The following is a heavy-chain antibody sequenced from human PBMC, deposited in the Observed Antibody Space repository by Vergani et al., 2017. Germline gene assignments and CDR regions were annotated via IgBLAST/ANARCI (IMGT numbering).Heavy chain of an antibody. V-gene: IGHV3-48*02. J-gene: IGHJ4*02. Sequence: EVQLVESGGGLVQPGGSLRLSCAASGFTFSSYSMNWVRHAPGKGLEWVSYISSSSSTIYYADSVKGRFTISRDNAKNSLYLQMNSLRDEDTAVYYCARALYYYDSSGYYLDYWGQGTLVTVSS. CDR2: ISSSSSTI. CDR1: GFTFSSYS. CDR3: ARALYYYDSSGYYLDY. D-gene: IGHD3-22*01.